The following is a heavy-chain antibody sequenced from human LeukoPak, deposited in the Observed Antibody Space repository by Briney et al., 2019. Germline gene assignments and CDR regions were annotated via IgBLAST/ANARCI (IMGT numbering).Heavy chain of an antibody. D-gene: IGHD3-10*01. Sequence: QVQLQESGPGLVKPSETLSLTCTVSGGSISSYYCSCIRKPPGKGLEWIGRIYTSGSTNYNPSLKSRVTISVDTSKNQFSLKLSPVTAADTAVYYCARKDSRGVFDYWGQGTLVTVSS. CDR2: IYTSGST. V-gene: IGHV4-4*08. J-gene: IGHJ4*02. CDR1: GGSISSYY. CDR3: ARKDSRGVFDY.